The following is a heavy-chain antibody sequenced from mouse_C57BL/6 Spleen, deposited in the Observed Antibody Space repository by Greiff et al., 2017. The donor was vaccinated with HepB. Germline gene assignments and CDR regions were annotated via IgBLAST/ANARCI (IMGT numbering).Heavy chain of an antibody. Sequence: VKLMESGAELVRPGSSVKLSCKASGYTFTSYWMDWVKQRPGQGLEWIGNIYPSDSETHYNQKFKDKATLTVDKSSSTAYMQISSLTSEDSAVYYCAREGGYDYDDYWGQGTTLTVSS. CDR2: IYPSDSET. V-gene: IGHV1-61*01. CDR1: GYTFTSYW. D-gene: IGHD2-4*01. J-gene: IGHJ2*01. CDR3: AREGGYDYDDY.